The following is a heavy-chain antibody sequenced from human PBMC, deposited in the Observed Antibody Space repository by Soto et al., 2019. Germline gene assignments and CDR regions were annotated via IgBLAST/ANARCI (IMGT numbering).Heavy chain of an antibody. CDR2: INGGNGNT. CDR3: ARGKGMEENYCYHGMDV. D-gene: IGHD1-1*01. Sequence: ASVNVSCKASGYSFTTYALHWVRQAPGQRLEWMAWINGGNGNTKYSQKFQDRVTITRDTSASIAYMELSSLRSEDSAVYYCARGKGMEENYCYHGMDVWGQGTTVTLS. V-gene: IGHV1-3*01. J-gene: IGHJ6*02. CDR1: GYSFTTYA.